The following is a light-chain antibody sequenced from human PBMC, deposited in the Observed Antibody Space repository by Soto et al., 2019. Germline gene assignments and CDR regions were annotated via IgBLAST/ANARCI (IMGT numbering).Light chain of an antibody. V-gene: IGKV1-39*01. CDR1: QSIFNY. CDR2: AVS. J-gene: IGKJ2*01. CDR3: QQPYSEHVYT. Sequence: DIQMTQSPSSLSASVGDRVTITCRSSQSIFNYLNWYQQKPGKAPEVLIYAVSSLQIGVPSRFAGSGSGADFTLTITDLRPEDSATYYCQQPYSEHVYTFGRGTKLEIK.